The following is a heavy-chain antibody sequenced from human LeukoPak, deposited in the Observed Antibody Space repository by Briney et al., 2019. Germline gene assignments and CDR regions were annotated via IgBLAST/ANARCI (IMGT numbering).Heavy chain of an antibody. Sequence: PGGSLRLSCTASGFTFDDYAMHWVRQAPAKGLEWVSLISGDGGTTDYADSVKGRFTISRDNRRNSLYLHMNSLRTEDTALYFCAKVCVGSWYAYDHWGQGTLVTVSS. CDR1: GFTFDDYA. CDR3: AKVCVGSWYAYDH. CDR2: ISGDGGTT. J-gene: IGHJ4*02. D-gene: IGHD6-13*01. V-gene: IGHV3-43*02.